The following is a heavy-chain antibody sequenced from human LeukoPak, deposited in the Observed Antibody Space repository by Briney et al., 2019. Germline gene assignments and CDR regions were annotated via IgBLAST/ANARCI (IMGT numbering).Heavy chain of an antibody. CDR2: ISSSSSYI. CDR3: AKDPGTMIVVSWYFDL. V-gene: IGHV3-21*01. J-gene: IGHJ2*01. CDR1: GFTFSSYS. D-gene: IGHD3-22*01. Sequence: GGSLRLSCAASGFTFSSYSMNWVRQAPGKGLEWVSSISSSSSYIYYADSVKGRFTISRDNAKNSLYLQMNSLRAEDTAVYYCAKDPGTMIVVSWYFDLWGRGTLVTVSS.